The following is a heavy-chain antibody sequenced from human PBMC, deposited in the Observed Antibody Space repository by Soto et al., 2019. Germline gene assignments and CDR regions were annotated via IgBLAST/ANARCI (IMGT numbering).Heavy chain of an antibody. CDR3: AKGLQWEPGREDAFDI. Sequence: QVQLVESGGGVVQPGRSLRLSCAASGFTFSSYGMHWVRQAPGKGLEWVAVISYDGSNKYYADSVKGRFTISRDNSKNTLYLQKKSLRAEDTAVYYCAKGLQWEPGREDAFDIWGQGTMVTVSS. V-gene: IGHV3-30*18. D-gene: IGHD1-26*01. CDR2: ISYDGSNK. J-gene: IGHJ3*02. CDR1: GFTFSSYG.